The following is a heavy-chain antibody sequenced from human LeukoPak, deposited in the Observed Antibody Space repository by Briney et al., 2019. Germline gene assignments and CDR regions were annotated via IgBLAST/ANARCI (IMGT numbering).Heavy chain of an antibody. CDR3: ARDDYGDSKGWFDP. V-gene: IGHV1-18*01. CDR1: GYTFTSYG. D-gene: IGHD4-17*01. CDR2: MSAYNGNT. J-gene: IGHJ5*02. Sequence: GASVKVSCKASGYTFTSYGISWVRQAPGQGLEWMGWMSAYNGNTHYAQKLQDRVTMSTDTSTSTAYMELSSLRSDDTAVYYCARDDYGDSKGWFDPWGQGTLVTVSS.